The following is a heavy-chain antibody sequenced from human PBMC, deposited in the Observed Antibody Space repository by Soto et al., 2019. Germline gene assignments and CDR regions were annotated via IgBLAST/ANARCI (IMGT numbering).Heavy chain of an antibody. D-gene: IGHD1-26*01. CDR1: GFTFSSYA. CDR2: ISGGGGTT. Sequence: EVQLLESGGGLVQPGGSLRLSCAASGFTFSSYAMSWVRQAPGKGLDWVSGISGGGGTTYYADSVKGRFTIARDNSKNSLYLQMNSLRAEDTAVYYCARVYLVGATTGLDYWGQGTLVTVSS. CDR3: ARVYLVGATTGLDY. J-gene: IGHJ4*02. V-gene: IGHV3-23*01.